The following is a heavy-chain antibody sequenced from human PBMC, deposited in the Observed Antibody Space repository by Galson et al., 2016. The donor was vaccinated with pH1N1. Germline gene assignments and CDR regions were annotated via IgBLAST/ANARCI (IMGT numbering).Heavy chain of an antibody. CDR3: ARPRRDGYNEDSYYFGY. D-gene: IGHD5-24*01. Sequence: ETLSLTCTVSGGSISSSTYYWGWIRQPPGKGLEWIGSIYYSGSTYYNPSLKSRVTISVDTSKNQFSLKLSSVTAADTAVYYCARPRRDGYNEDSYYFGYWGQGTLVTVSS. CDR1: GGSISSSTYY. J-gene: IGHJ4*02. V-gene: IGHV4-39*01. CDR2: IYYSGST.